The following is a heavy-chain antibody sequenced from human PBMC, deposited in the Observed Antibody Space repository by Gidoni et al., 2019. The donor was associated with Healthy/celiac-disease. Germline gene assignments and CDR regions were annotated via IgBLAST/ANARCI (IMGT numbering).Heavy chain of an antibody. J-gene: IGHJ3*01. CDR3: VVVVAPGAFDV. V-gene: IGHV4-39*01. Sequence: LEWIGSIYYSGSTYYNPSLKSRVTISVDTSKHQFSLKLSSVTAADTAVYYCVVVVAPGAFDVWGQGTMVTVAS. CDR2: IYYSGST. D-gene: IGHD2-15*01.